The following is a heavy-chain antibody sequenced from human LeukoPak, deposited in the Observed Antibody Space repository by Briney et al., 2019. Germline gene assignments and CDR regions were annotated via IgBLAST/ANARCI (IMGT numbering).Heavy chain of an antibody. J-gene: IGHJ4*02. V-gene: IGHV4-59*01. CDR1: GGSISSYY. Sequence: SETLSLTCTVSGGSISSYYWSWIRQPPGKGLEWIGYIYYSGSTNYNPSLKSRVTISVDTSKNQFSLKLSSVTAADTAVYHCARGSGYEIDYWGQGTLVTVSS. CDR3: ARGSGYEIDY. CDR2: IYYSGST. D-gene: IGHD5-12*01.